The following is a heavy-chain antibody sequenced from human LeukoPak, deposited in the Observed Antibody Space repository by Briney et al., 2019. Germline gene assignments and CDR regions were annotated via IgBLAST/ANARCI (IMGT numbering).Heavy chain of an antibody. CDR3: ARGYYSSSWKTGWFDP. J-gene: IGHJ5*02. V-gene: IGHV3-74*01. CDR2: INSDGSST. D-gene: IGHD6-13*01. CDR1: GFTFSSYW. Sequence: PGGSLRLSCAASGFTFSSYWMHWVRQAPGKGLVWVSRINSDGSSTSYADSVKGRFTISRDNAKNTLYLQMNNLRAEDTAGYYCARGYYSSSWKTGWFDPWGQGTLVTVSS.